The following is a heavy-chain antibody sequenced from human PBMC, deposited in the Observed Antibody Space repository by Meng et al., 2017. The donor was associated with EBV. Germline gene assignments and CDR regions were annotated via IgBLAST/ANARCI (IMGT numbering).Heavy chain of an antibody. CDR3: AHIIAARPFDY. V-gene: IGHV2-5*02. CDR1: GFARSMRGVG. CDR2: IYWDDDK. Sequence: HTNLKEPGPTLVNHTQALTLTCTFLGFARSMRGVGVSWIRQPPGKALEWLALIYWDDDKRYSPSLKSRLSITKDTSKNQVVLTMTNMDPVDAATYYCAHIIAARPFDYWGQGTLVTVSS. D-gene: IGHD6-6*01. J-gene: IGHJ4*02.